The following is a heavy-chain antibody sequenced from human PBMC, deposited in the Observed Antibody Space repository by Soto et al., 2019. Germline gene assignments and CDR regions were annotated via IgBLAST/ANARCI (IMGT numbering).Heavy chain of an antibody. CDR3: ARGIWSSSFEYFQH. J-gene: IGHJ1*01. D-gene: IGHD6-6*01. Sequence: GGSLRLSCAACGFTFSSYGMHWVRQAPGKGLEWVAVISYDGSNKYYADSVKGRFTISRDNSKNTLYLQMNSLRSEDTAVYYCARGIWSSSFEYFQHWGQGTLVTVSS. CDR1: GFTFSSYG. V-gene: IGHV3-30*03. CDR2: ISYDGSNK.